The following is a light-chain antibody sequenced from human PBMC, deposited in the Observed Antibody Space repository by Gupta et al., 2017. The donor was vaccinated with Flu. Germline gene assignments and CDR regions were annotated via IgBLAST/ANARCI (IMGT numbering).Light chain of an antibody. Sequence: SYLLTQPPSVSVAPGQTASIPCEGNNIGRKSVHWYQQKPGPAPVLVVYDDSDRPSGIPERFSGSNSVNTATLTIGRVEAGDEADYFCQVWDSYSDHWVFGGGTKVTV. CDR2: DDS. CDR3: QVWDSYSDHWV. V-gene: IGLV3-21*02. CDR1: NIGRKS. J-gene: IGLJ3*02.